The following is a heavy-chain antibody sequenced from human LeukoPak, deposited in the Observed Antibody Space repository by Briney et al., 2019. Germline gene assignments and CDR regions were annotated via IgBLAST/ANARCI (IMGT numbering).Heavy chain of an antibody. D-gene: IGHD1-26*01. CDR1: GFTFGSSA. V-gene: IGHV3-23*01. CDR2: ITGSGGST. Sequence: GGSLRLSCAASGFTFGSSAMSWVRQAPGKGLEWVSGITGSGGSTYYADSVKGRFTISRDNSKNTLYLQMNSLRAEDTAVYYCAKKRVGSYAIYFDLWGRGTLVTVSS. J-gene: IGHJ2*01. CDR3: AKKRVGSYAIYFDL.